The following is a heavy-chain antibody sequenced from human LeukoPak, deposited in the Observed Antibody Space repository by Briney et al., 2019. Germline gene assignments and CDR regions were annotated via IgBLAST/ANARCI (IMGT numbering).Heavy chain of an antibody. CDR3: ARDERTTVTTWSPYFQH. D-gene: IGHD4-17*01. Sequence: RASVKVSCKASGYTFTGYYMHWVRQAPGQGLEWMGWINPNSGGTNYAQKFQGWVTMTRDTSISTAYMELSRLRSDDTAVYYCARDERTTVTTWSPYFQHWGQGTLVTVSS. J-gene: IGHJ1*01. CDR1: GYTFTGYY. CDR2: INPNSGGT. V-gene: IGHV1-2*04.